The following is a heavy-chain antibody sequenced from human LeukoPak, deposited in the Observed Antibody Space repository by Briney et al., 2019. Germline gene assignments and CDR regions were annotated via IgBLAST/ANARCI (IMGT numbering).Heavy chain of an antibody. J-gene: IGHJ4*02. D-gene: IGHD3-3*01. V-gene: IGHV3-30*02. CDR2: IRSDGSNK. CDR1: GFSFSSYG. Sequence: GGSLRLSCAGSGFSFSSYGMHWVRQAPGKGLEWMAFIRSDGSNKYYADSVKGRFTISRDNSKNTLYLQMNSLRAEDTAVYYCARDRTSGYYGGSYWGQGTLVTVSS. CDR3: ARDRTSGYYGGSY.